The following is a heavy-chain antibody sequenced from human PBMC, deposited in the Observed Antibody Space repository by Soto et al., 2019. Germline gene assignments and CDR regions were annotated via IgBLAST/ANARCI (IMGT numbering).Heavy chain of an antibody. CDR2: INPNSGGT. J-gene: IGHJ4*02. CDR1: GYTFTGYY. Sequence: ASVKVSCKASGYTFTGYYMHWVRQAPGQGLEWMGWINPNSGGTNYAQKFQGWVTMTRDTSISTAYMELRRLRYDDTAVYYCARDGSSGRYRVGRGFFDYWGQGTLVTVSS. CDR3: ARDGSSGRYRVGRGFFDY. V-gene: IGHV1-2*04. D-gene: IGHD1-26*01.